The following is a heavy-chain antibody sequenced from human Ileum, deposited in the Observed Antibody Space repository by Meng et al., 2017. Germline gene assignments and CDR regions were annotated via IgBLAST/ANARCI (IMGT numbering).Heavy chain of an antibody. CDR3: ARHGGYSQDF. V-gene: IGHV4-4*02. CDR1: SGSISSNTY. Sequence: QVPLRGSCPGLVMTLGTLSLTSAVSSGSISSNTYWSWVRQPPGKGLEWIGQISHSGSAYYNPSLKSRVTMSVDKSKSQFSLMLTSVTAADTAIYYCARHGGYSQDFWGQGTLVTVS. CDR2: ISHSGSA. J-gene: IGHJ4*02. D-gene: IGHD4-23*01.